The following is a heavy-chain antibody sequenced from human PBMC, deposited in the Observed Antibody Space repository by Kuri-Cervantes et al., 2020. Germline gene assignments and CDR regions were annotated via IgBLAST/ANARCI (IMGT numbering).Heavy chain of an antibody. CDR1: GGSISSDNW. J-gene: IGHJ5*02. Sequence: SETLSLTCTVSGGSISSDNWWNWVRQPPGKGLEWIGEISQSGSANYNPSLKSRVTMLVDKSKNLFSLKLTSVTAADTAVYYCARDPGGGSWFDPWGQGTLVTVSS. V-gene: IGHV4-4*02. D-gene: IGHD1-26*01. CDR2: ISQSGSA. CDR3: ARDPGGGSWFDP.